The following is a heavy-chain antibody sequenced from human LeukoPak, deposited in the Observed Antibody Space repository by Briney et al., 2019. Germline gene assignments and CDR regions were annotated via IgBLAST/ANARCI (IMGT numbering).Heavy chain of an antibody. CDR1: ADSVSSNSSA. CDR2: TYYRSQWYN. Sequence: SQTLSLTLAISADSVSSNSSAWNWIRQSPSRGLEWLGRTYYRSQWYNEYGVSVKSRSTISTDTSKNQFSLQLNSVTPEDTAAYYCARELGGFDHWGRGNLVTVS. CDR3: ARELGGFDH. D-gene: IGHD3-16*01. V-gene: IGHV6-1*01. J-gene: IGHJ4*02.